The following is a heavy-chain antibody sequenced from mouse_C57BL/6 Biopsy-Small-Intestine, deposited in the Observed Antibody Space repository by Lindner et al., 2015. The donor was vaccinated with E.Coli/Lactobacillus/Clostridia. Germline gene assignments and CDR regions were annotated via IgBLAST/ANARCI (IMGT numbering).Heavy chain of an antibody. J-gene: IGHJ1*01. V-gene: IGHV1-80*01. Sequence: PGKGLEWIGWTYPGDGDTDYNGKFRGKATLTADKSSSTAYLQLSSLTSEDSAVYFCARHYGDYHWYLEVWGAGTTVTVSS. CDR2: TYPGDGDT. CDR3: ARHYGDYHWYLEV. D-gene: IGHD2-13*01.